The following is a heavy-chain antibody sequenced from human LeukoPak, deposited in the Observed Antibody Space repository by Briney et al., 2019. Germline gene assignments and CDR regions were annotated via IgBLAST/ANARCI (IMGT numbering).Heavy chain of an antibody. CDR1: GFTFSSYA. V-gene: IGHV3-23*01. Sequence: GGSLRLSCAASGFTFSSYAMNWVRQAPGKGLEWVSAISGSGGSTYYADSVKGRFTISRDNSKNTLYLQMNSLRAEDTAVYYCARVTVTTWPYYYYMDVWGKGTTVTISS. J-gene: IGHJ6*03. D-gene: IGHD4-17*01. CDR2: ISGSGGST. CDR3: ARVTVTTWPYYYYMDV.